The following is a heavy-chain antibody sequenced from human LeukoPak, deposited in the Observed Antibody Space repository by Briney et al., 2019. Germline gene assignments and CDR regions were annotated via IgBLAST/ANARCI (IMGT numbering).Heavy chain of an antibody. CDR1: GFTFSSYN. CDR3: ARDRSSGWYRDAFDI. CDR2: ISSSSSYI. D-gene: IGHD6-19*01. Sequence: GGSLRLSCAASGFTFSSYNMNWVRQAPGKGLEWVSSISSSSSYIYYADSVKGRFTISRDNAKNSLYLQMNSLRAEDTAVYYCARDRSSGWYRDAFDIWGQGTMVTVSS. V-gene: IGHV3-21*01. J-gene: IGHJ3*02.